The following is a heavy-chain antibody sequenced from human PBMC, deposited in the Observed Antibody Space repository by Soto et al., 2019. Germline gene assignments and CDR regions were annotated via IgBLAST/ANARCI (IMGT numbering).Heavy chain of an antibody. CDR3: AHIVVAGLGYYFDY. J-gene: IGHJ4*02. CDR2: IYWDDDK. Sequence: QITLKESGPTLVKPTQTLTLTCTFSGFSLSSTRMAVGWIRQPPGKALEWLALIYWDDDKRYSPFLKSRLTITKDTSKNQVVITMSHMDPVDTARYSCAHIVVAGLGYYFDYWGQGTLVTVSS. D-gene: IGHD6-19*01. CDR1: GFSLSSTRMA. V-gene: IGHV2-5*02.